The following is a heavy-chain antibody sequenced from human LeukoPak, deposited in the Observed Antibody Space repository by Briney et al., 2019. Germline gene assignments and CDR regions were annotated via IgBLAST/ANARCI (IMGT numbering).Heavy chain of an antibody. D-gene: IGHD4-11*01. V-gene: IGHV1-18*01. CDR1: GYTLTELS. CDR3: ARNDYSCIDY. Sequence: GASVKVSCKVSGYTLTELSMHWVRQAPGQGLEWMGWISAYNGNTNYAQKLQGRVTMTTDTSTSTAYMELRSLRSDDTAVYYCARNDYSCIDYWGQGTLVTVSS. J-gene: IGHJ4*02. CDR2: ISAYNGNT.